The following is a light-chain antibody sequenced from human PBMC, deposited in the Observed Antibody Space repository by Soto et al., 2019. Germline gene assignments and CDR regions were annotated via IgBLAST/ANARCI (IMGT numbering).Light chain of an antibody. V-gene: IGKV3-20*01. J-gene: IGKJ3*01. CDR2: GAS. CDR1: QSVSSSY. Sequence: EIVLTQSPGTLSLSPGERATLSCRASQSVSSSYLAWYQQKPGQAPRLLIYGASSRATGIPDRFSGSGSGTDFTLTISRLEPEDFAGYCCQQYGSSLFTFGPGTKVDIK. CDR3: QQYGSSLFT.